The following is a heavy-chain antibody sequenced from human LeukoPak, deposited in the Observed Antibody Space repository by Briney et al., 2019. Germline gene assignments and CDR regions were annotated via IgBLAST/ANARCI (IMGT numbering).Heavy chain of an antibody. CDR2: VNSDGSTT. Sequence: GGSLRLSCAASGFTFSSYWIHWVRQAPGKGLAWVSRVNSDGSTTTYADSVKGRFTISRDNAKNTVYLQMNSLRAEDTGVYYCARTTYTSSRFDFWGQGTLVTISS. V-gene: IGHV3-74*03. D-gene: IGHD6-13*01. CDR3: ARTTYTSSRFDF. CDR1: GFTFSSYW. J-gene: IGHJ4*02.